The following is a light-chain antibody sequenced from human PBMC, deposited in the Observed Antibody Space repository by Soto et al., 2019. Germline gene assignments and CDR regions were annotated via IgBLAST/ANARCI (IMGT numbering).Light chain of an antibody. CDR1: QSITTW. V-gene: IGKV1-5*03. Sequence: DIQMTQSPSTLSASVGERVTITCRASQSITTWLAWYQQKPGKAPKLLIYKASSLEGGVPSRFSGSGSGTEFNITISSLQPDDFATYYCQQYNTNPLTFGGGTTVEIK. CDR2: KAS. J-gene: IGKJ4*01. CDR3: QQYNTNPLT.